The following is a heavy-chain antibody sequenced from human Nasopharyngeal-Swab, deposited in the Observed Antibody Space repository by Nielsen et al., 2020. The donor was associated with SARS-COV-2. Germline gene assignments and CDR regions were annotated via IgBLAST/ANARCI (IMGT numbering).Heavy chain of an antibody. Sequence: RQAPGKGLEWIGSIYYSGSTYYNPSLRSRVPILVDTSKNQFSLKLYSVTAADTAIYYCARRSGYSYGYALDNWGPGTLVTVSS. CDR3: ARRSGYSYGYALDN. J-gene: IGHJ4*02. CDR2: IYYSGST. D-gene: IGHD5-18*01. V-gene: IGHV4-39*07.